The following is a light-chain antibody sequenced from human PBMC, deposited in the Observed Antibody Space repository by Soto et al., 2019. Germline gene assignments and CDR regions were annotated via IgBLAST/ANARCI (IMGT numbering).Light chain of an antibody. V-gene: IGLV2-14*01. CDR2: EVS. CDR1: SSDVGGYNY. CDR3: SSYTSSITLGV. Sequence: QSALTQPASVSGSPGQSITISCTGTSSDVGGYNYVSWYQQHPGKAPKLMIYEVSKRPSGVSNRFSGSKSGNTASLTISGLQADDEADYYCSSYTSSITLGVFGTGTKLTVL. J-gene: IGLJ1*01.